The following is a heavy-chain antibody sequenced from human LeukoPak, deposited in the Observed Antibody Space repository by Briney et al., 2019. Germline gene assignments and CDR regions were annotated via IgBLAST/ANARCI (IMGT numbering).Heavy chain of an antibody. CDR3: AKVGSSHYYYMDV. CDR1: GFSFSDHY. V-gene: IGHV3-11*01. D-gene: IGHD6-6*01. Sequence: PGGSLRLSCAASGFSFSDHYMSWIRQAPGKGLEWVSYITSGGSGIYYTDSVKGRFTISRDNSKNTLYLQMNSLRAEDTAVYYCAKVGSSHYYYMDVWGKGTTVTVSS. CDR2: ITSGGSGI. J-gene: IGHJ6*03.